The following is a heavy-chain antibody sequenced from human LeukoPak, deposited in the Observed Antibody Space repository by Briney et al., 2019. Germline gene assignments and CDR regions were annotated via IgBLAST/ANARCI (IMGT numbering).Heavy chain of an antibody. J-gene: IGHJ4*02. CDR2: ISPDGSTT. V-gene: IGHV3-74*01. D-gene: IGHD3-10*01. CDR3: VRGRSTYYGYFDY. Sequence: GGSLRLSCTASGFTFSSDWMHWVRQAPGKGLVWASRISPDGSTTNYADSVKGRFTISRDNAKNTLFLQMNSLRAEDTAVYYCVRGRSTYYGYFDYWGQGTLVTVSS. CDR1: GFTFSSDW.